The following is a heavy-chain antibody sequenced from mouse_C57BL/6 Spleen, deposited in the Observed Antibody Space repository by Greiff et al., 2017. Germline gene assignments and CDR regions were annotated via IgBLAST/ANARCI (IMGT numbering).Heavy chain of an antibody. Sequence: QVQLKQSGAELARPGASVKMSCKASGYTFTSYSMHWVKQRPGQGLEWIGYINPSSGYTKYNQKFKDKATLTADKSSSTADMQLSSLTSEDSAVYYYSRNNGSSYDFDYWGQGTTLTVSA. CDR2: INPSSGYT. CDR3: SRNNGSSYDFDY. V-gene: IGHV1-4*01. J-gene: IGHJ2*01. D-gene: IGHD1-1*01. CDR1: GYTFTSYS.